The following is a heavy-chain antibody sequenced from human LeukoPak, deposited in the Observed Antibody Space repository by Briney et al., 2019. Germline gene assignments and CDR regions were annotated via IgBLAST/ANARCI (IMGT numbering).Heavy chain of an antibody. V-gene: IGHV3-23*01. CDR2: IRGSGET. CDR3: AKASWVSSTDAVR. CDR1: GLSFSSFA. Sequence: TGGSLRLSCAASGLSFSSFAMSWVRQGPARGLEWVSSIRGSGETFYADSVKGRFTPSSDSSRNTVYFQLNNLRVEDTAIYYCAKASWVSSTDAVRWGQGTLVTVS. D-gene: IGHD3-16*01. J-gene: IGHJ4*02.